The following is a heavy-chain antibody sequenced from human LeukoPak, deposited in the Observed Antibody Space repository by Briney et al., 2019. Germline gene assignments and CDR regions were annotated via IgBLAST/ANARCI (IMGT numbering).Heavy chain of an antibody. V-gene: IGHV4-38-2*02. J-gene: IGHJ4*02. CDR2: IYHSGST. Sequence: TSETLSLSCTVSGYSISNGYYWGWIRQPPGKGLEWIGNIYHSGSTYYNPSLKSRVTISVDTSKNQFSLKLSSVTAADTAVYYCARELLSGDPSIGNWGQGTLVTVSS. CDR1: GYSISNGYY. D-gene: IGHD7-27*01. CDR3: ARELLSGDPSIGN.